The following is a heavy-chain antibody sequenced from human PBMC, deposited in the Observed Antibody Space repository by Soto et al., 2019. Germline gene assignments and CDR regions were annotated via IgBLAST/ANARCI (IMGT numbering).Heavy chain of an antibody. V-gene: IGHV4-30-2*01. CDR1: GGSISSGDYS. CDR2: MYGAGLT. D-gene: IGHD3-10*01. CDR3: ARAPAGPSPRWDV. Sequence: LSLTCPVAGGSISSGDYSWSWIRQPPGKGLEWIGYMYGAGLTYYNPSLKSRVTISVDKSKNQFSLNLSSVTAADTALYYCARAPAGPSPRWDVWGQGTTVTVSS. J-gene: IGHJ6*02.